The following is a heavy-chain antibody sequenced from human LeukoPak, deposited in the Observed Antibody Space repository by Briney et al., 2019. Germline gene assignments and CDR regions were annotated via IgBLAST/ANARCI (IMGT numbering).Heavy chain of an antibody. CDR1: GGSISSYY. CDR3: ARDRGYGMDV. CDR2: IYYSGST. J-gene: IGHJ6*02. Sequence: SETLSLTCTVSGGSISSYYWSWIRQPPGKGLEWIGYIYYSGSTNYNPSLKSRVTISVDTSKNQFSLKLSSVAAADTAVYYCARDRGYGMDVWGQGTTVTVSS. V-gene: IGHV4-59*01.